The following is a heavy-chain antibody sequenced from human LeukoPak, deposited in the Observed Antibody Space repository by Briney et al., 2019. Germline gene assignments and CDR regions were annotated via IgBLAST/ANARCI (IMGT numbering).Heavy chain of an antibody. V-gene: IGHV4-39*07. J-gene: IGHJ5*01. CDR2: IFYSGRT. CDR3: ARQIAVVEPTDPNWFDS. Sequence: KPSETLSLTCSVSGDSISSSSHYWGWIRQHPRKGLEWLGSIFYSGRTYYTPSLKSRVTMSLDTSKNQFSLRLTSVTAADTAVYYCARQIAVVEPTDPNWFDSWGQGTLVTVSS. D-gene: IGHD2-21*01. CDR1: GDSISSSSHY.